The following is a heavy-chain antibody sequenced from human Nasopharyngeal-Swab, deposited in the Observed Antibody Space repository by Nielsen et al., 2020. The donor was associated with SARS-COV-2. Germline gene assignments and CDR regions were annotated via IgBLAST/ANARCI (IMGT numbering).Heavy chain of an antibody. J-gene: IGHJ5*02. D-gene: IGHD2-8*01. V-gene: IGHV4-59*01. Sequence: RQAPGKGLEWIGYIYYSGNTNYNPSLKSRVTISVDTSKNQFSLKLSSVTAADTAVYYCARVVMVYAIYWFDPWGQGTLVTVSS. CDR3: ARVVMVYAIYWFDP. CDR2: IYYSGNT.